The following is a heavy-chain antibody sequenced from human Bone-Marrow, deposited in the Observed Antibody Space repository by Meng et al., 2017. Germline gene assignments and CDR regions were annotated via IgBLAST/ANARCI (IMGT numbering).Heavy chain of an antibody. CDR2: INSDGTTT. CDR3: VRGALTGQHSDF. Sequence: GGSLRLSCAASGFTFSSYWMHWVRQGPGKGLVWVSRINSDGTTTSYADSVKGRFTISRDNAKNTLYLQMNSLRAEDTAVYYCVRGALTGQHSDFWGQGTLVTVSS. V-gene: IGHV3-74*01. CDR1: GFTFSSYW. D-gene: IGHD3-10*01. J-gene: IGHJ4*02.